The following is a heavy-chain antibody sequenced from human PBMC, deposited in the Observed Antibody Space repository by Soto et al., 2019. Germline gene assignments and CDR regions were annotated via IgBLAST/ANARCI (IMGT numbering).Heavy chain of an antibody. CDR3: ARDTAYSSSLEGFDP. D-gene: IGHD6-6*01. V-gene: IGHV1-69*13. Sequence: GASVKVSCKASGGTFSSYAISWVRQAPGQGLEWMGGIIPIFGTANYAQKFQGRVTITADESTSTAYMELSSLRSEDTAVYYCARDTAYSSSLEGFDPWGQGTQVTVS. CDR2: IIPIFGTA. CDR1: GGTFSSYA. J-gene: IGHJ5*02.